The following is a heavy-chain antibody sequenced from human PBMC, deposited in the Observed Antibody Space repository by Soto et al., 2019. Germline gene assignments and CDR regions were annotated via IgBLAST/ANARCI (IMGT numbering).Heavy chain of an antibody. Sequence: ASVKVSCKASGYTFASYDRNWVRQATGQGLEWMGWMNPNSGNTGYAQKFQGRVTMTRNTSISTAYMELSSLRSEDTAVYYCARPTEWMNSGSFDPWGQGTLVTVSS. V-gene: IGHV1-8*01. CDR1: GYTFASYD. CDR2: MNPNSGNT. D-gene: IGHD2-2*03. J-gene: IGHJ5*02. CDR3: ARPTEWMNSGSFDP.